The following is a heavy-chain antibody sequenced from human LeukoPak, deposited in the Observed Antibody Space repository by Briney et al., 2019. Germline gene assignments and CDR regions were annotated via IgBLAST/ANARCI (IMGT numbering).Heavy chain of an antibody. CDR2: IYWNDDK. J-gene: IGHJ4*02. V-gene: IGHV2-5*01. D-gene: IGHD3-22*01. Sequence: SGPTLVKPTQTLTLTCTFSGFSLTTSGVGVGWIRQPPGKALVWLALIYWNDDKRYSPSLKSRLTITKDTSKNQVVLTMTNMDPVDTATYYCAHYYYDSGGYSLDYWGQGTLVTVSS. CDR1: GFSLTTSGVG. CDR3: AHYYYDSGGYSLDY.